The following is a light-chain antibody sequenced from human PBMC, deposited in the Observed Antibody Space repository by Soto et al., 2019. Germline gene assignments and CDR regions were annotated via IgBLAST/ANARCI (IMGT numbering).Light chain of an antibody. CDR2: DAS. CDR1: ESIDSY. Sequence: IQMTQSPSSLPASVGDRVTITCRASESIDSYLNWYQQKPGTAPKLLIYDASSLESGVPSRFSGSGSGTDFTLTISSLQPEYFATYYCLQDYNYPPTFGQGTKVDIK. V-gene: IGKV1-6*01. CDR3: LQDYNYPPT. J-gene: IGKJ1*01.